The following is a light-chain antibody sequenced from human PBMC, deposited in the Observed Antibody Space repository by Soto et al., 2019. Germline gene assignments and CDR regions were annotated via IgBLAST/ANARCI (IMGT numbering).Light chain of an antibody. CDR1: SSNIGNNF. Sequence: QSVLTQPPSVSAAPGQKVTISCSGSSSNIGNNFVTWYQQLPGTAPKLLIYRNNQRPSGVPDRFSGSKSGTSASLAISGLPSEDEADYYCAAWDDSLSGWVFGGGTKLTVL. CDR3: AAWDDSLSGWV. J-gene: IGLJ3*02. CDR2: RNN. V-gene: IGLV1-47*01.